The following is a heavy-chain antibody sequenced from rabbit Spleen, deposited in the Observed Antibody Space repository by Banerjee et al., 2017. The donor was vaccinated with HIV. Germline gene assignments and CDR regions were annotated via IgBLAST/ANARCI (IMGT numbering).Heavy chain of an antibody. CDR1: GFDFSNYG. CDR2: IEPIFGNT. D-gene: IGHD6-1*01. V-gene: IGHV1S39*01. Sequence: QEQLVESGGGLVQPGGSLKLSCKASGFDFSNYGVTWVRQAPGKGLEWIGYIEPIFGNTYYATWVNGRFTISKTSSTTVTLQMTSLTAADTATYFCARSMAGYVVAERLGLWGQGTLVTVS. CDR3: ARSMAGYVVAERLGL. J-gene: IGHJ3*01.